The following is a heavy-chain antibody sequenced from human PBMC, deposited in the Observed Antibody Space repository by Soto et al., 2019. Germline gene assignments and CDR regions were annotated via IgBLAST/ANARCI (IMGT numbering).Heavy chain of an antibody. CDR2: LIPIYDEP. Sequence: QVQLVQSGAEVKNPGSSVRVSCKTSGFTFNVYGIHWVRQAPGQGLEWMGGLIPIYDEPNYAQKFQGRVTRTADKSTATVYLELNSLRSEDTAVYFCARVRDPHLDHYGLDVWGQGTTVTVSS. V-gene: IGHV1-69*06. J-gene: IGHJ6*02. CDR3: ARVRDPHLDHYGLDV. CDR1: GFTFNVYG.